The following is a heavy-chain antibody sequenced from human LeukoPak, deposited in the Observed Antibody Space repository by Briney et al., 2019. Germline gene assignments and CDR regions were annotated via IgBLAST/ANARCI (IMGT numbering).Heavy chain of an antibody. J-gene: IGHJ4*02. CDR1: GFTFSSYG. V-gene: IGHV3-30*02. CDR2: IRYDGSNK. D-gene: IGHD3-10*01. CDR3: AKDQSKGTMVRGAVFDY. Sequence: SLRLSCAASGFTFSSYGMHWVRQAPGKGLEWVAFIRYDGSNKYYADSVKGRFTISRDNSKNTLYLQMNSLRAEDTAVYYCAKDQSKGTMVRGAVFDYWGQGTLVTVPS.